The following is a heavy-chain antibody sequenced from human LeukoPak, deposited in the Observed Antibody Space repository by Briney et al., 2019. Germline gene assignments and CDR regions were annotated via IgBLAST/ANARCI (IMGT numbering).Heavy chain of an antibody. V-gene: IGHV4-39*01. CDR2: IYYSGST. J-gene: IGHJ4*02. CDR1: GGSISSSSYY. Sequence: PSETLSLTCTVSGGSISSSSYYWGWIRQPPGKGLEWIGSIYYSGSTYYNPSLKSRVTISVDTSKNQFSLKLSSVTAADTAVYYCARHYAVPYDSSGYTDPFDYWGQGTLVTVSS. D-gene: IGHD3-22*01. CDR3: ARHYAVPYDSSGYTDPFDY.